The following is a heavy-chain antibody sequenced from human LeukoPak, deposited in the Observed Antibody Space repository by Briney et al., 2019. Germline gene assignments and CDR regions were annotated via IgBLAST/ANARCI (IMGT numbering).Heavy chain of an antibody. D-gene: IGHD1-26*01. J-gene: IGHJ4*02. Sequence: GGSLRLSCAASGFTFSGYAMNWVRQAPGKGLEWVSAISGSGGSTYYADSVKGRFTISRDNSKNTLYLQMNSLRAEDTAVYYCAKGANSGSYIFDYWGQGTLVTVSS. V-gene: IGHV3-23*01. CDR1: GFTFSGYA. CDR2: ISGSGGST. CDR3: AKGANSGSYIFDY.